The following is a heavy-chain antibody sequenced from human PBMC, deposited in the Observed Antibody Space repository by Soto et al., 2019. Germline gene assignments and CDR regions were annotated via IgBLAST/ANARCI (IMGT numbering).Heavy chain of an antibody. CDR3: HPRSGGGGAFDF. CDR2: IGRSGTTT. J-gene: IGHJ3*01. V-gene: IGHV3-48*03. Sequence: PGGSLRLSCSASGLTFSNYEMNWVRQAPGKGLEWVSYIGRSGTTTYYADSLKGRFTISRDNAKNSLYLQMNSLRAEDTAVYYCHPRSGGGGAFDFWGKGTMVTVSS. D-gene: IGHD3-10*01. CDR1: GLTFSNYE.